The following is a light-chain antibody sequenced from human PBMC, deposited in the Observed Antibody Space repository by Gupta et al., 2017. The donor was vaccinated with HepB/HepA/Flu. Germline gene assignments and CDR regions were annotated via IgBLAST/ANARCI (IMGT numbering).Light chain of an antibody. CDR3: QQRNSFPWT. J-gene: IGKJ1*01. CDR1: QGISSQ. CDR2: GAS. Sequence: DIQMTQSPSSVSASVGDRFTITCRASQGISSQLAWYQQKAGNAPNLLIYGASRVQSGVPSRFSGSGSVTHFTLTISSRQPEDFATYYCQQRNSFPWTFGQGTKVEIK. V-gene: IGKV1-12*01.